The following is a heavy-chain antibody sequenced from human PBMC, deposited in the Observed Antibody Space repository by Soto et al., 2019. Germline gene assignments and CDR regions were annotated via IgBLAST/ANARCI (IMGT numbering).Heavy chain of an antibody. CDR3: ARCYYDSSGYYFDY. D-gene: IGHD3-22*01. J-gene: IGHJ4*02. CDR1: GFTFSSYG. V-gene: IGHV3-33*01. CDR2: IWYDGSNK. Sequence: GGSLRLSCAASGFTFSSYGMHWVRQAPGKGLEWVAVIWYDGSNKYYADSVKGRFTISRENSKNTLYLQMNSLRAEDTAVYYCARCYYDSSGYYFDYWGQGTLVTVSS.